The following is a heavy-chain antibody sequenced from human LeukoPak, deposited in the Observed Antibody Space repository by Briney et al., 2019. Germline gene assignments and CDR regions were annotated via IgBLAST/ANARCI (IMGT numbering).Heavy chain of an antibody. CDR2: IYSDGRT. Sequence: GGSLRLSCAASGFTVSNKYMAWVRQAPGKGLEWVSLIYSDGRTYYADSVKGRFTISRDNAKNSLYLQMNSLRAEDTAVYYCAREGIAAAATYFDYWGQGTLVTVSS. CDR3: AREGIAAAATYFDY. CDR1: GFTVSNKY. J-gene: IGHJ4*02. V-gene: IGHV3-53*01. D-gene: IGHD6-13*01.